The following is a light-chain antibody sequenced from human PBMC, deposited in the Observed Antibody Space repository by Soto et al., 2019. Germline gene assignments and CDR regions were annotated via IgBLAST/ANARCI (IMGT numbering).Light chain of an antibody. CDR1: QSISTY. V-gene: IGKV1-39*01. CDR2: AAS. Sequence: DIQMTRSPSSLSASVGDRVTITCRASQSISTYLNWYQQKPGKVPKLLIYAASSLQSGVPSRFSGSGSGTDFTLTISSLQPEDFASYYCQQSYSTLLWTFGQGTKVDIK. J-gene: IGKJ1*01. CDR3: QQSYSTLLWT.